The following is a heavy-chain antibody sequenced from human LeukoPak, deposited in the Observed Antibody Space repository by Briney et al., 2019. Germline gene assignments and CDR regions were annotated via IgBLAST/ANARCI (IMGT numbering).Heavy chain of an antibody. CDR1: GFTFSSYA. CDR3: ARDLVGATKVFDY. D-gene: IGHD1-26*01. CDR2: ISGSGGST. V-gene: IGHV3-23*01. Sequence: GGSLRLSCAASGFTFSSYAMSWVRQAPGKGLEWVSAISGSGGSTYYADSVKGRFTISRDNSKNTLYLQMNSLRAEDTAVYYCARDLVGATKVFDYWGQGTLVTVSS. J-gene: IGHJ4*02.